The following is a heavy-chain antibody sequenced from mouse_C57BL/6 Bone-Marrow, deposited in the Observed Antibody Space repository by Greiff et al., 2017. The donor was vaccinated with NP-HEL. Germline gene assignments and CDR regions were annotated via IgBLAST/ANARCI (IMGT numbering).Heavy chain of an antibody. CDR2: IRLKSDNYAT. D-gene: IGHD2-1*01. Sequence: EVHLVESGFCLVQPGGSMKLSCVASGFSFSNYWMYWVRQSPEKGLEWVAQIRLKSDNYATHYAESVKGRFTISRDDSKSSVYLQMNNLRAEDTGIYYCTGGNSYFDYWGQGTTLTVSS. CDR3: TGGNSYFDY. J-gene: IGHJ2*01. CDR1: GFSFSNYW. V-gene: IGHV6-3*01.